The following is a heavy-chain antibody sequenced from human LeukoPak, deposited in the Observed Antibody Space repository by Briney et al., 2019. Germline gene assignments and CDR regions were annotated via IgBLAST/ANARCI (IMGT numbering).Heavy chain of an antibody. Sequence: ASVTVSCKASGYTFTSYGISWVRQAPGQGREGMGWISAYNGNTNYAQKLQGRVTMTTDTSTSTAYMELRSLRSDDTAVYYCAREANREWLETQDYWGQGTLVTVSS. J-gene: IGHJ4*02. D-gene: IGHD6-19*01. V-gene: IGHV1-18*01. CDR3: AREANREWLETQDY. CDR1: GYTFTSYG. CDR2: ISAYNGNT.